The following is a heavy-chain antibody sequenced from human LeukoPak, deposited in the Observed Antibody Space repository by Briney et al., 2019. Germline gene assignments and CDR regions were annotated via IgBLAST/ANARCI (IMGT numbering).Heavy chain of an antibody. CDR2: INHSGST. CDR3: ACLTTADAFDI. CDR1: GGSFSGYY. Sequence: SETLSLTCAVYGGSFSGYYWSWIRQPPGKGLEWIGEINHSGSTNYNPSLKSRVTISVDTSKNQFSLRLSSVTAADTAVYYCACLTTADAFDIWGQGTMVTVSS. V-gene: IGHV4-34*01. D-gene: IGHD3-22*01. J-gene: IGHJ3*02.